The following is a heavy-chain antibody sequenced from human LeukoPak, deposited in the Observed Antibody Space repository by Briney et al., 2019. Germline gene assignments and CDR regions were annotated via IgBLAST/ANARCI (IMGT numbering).Heavy chain of an antibody. CDR2: IYYSGST. D-gene: IGHD3-22*01. V-gene: IGHV4-39*07. J-gene: IGHJ4*02. CDR1: GGSISSSSYY. CDR3: AREGDSSGYHLRDY. Sequence: PSETLSLTCTVSGGSISSSSYYWGWIRQPPGKGLEWIGSIYYSGSTYYNPSLKSRVTISVDTSKNQFSLKLSSATAADTAVYYCAREGDSSGYHLRDYWGQGTLVTVSS.